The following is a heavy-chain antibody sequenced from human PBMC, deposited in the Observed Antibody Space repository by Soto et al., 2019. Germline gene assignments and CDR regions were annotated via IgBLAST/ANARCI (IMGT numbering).Heavy chain of an antibody. CDR3: ANDGKSIAAAGTLYY. CDR1: GFTFSSYA. Sequence: PGGSLRLSCAASGFTFSSYAMSWVRQAPGKGLEWVSAISGSGGSTYYADSVKGRFTISRDNSKNTLYLQMNSLRAEDTAVYYCANDGKSIAAAGTLYYWGQGTLVTVSS. V-gene: IGHV3-23*01. J-gene: IGHJ4*02. D-gene: IGHD6-13*01. CDR2: ISGSGGST.